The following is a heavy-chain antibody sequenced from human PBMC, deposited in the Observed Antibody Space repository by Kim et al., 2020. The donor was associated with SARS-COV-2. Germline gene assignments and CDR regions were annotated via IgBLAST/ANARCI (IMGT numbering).Heavy chain of an antibody. V-gene: IGHV3-21*01. Sequence: GGSLRLSCAASGFTFSSYSMNWVRQAPGKGLEWVSSISSSSSYIYYADSVKGRFTISRDNAKNSLYLQMNSLRAEDTAVYYCARGGGGYDLPFDYWGQGTLVTVSS. CDR2: ISSSSSYI. CDR3: ARGGGGYDLPFDY. J-gene: IGHJ4*02. D-gene: IGHD5-12*01. CDR1: GFTFSSYS.